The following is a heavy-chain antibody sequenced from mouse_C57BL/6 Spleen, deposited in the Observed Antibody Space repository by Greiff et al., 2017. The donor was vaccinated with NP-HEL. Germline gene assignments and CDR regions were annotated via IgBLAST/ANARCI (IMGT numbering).Heavy chain of an antibody. CDR1: GFTFTDYY. CDR3: ARYAGMGNYGYFDV. J-gene: IGHJ1*03. V-gene: IGHV7-3*01. D-gene: IGHD2-1*01. CDR2: IRNKANGYTT. Sequence: DVKLVESGGGLVQPGGSLSLSCAASGFTFTDYYMSWVRQPPGKALEWLGFIRNKANGYTTEYSASVKGRFTISRDNSQSILYLQMNALRAEDSATYYCARYAGMGNYGYFDVWGTGTTVTVSS.